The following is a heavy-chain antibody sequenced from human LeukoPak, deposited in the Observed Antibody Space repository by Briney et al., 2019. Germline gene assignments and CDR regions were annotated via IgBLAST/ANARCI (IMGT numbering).Heavy chain of an antibody. Sequence: GASVKVSCKASGYTFTSYDINWVRQATGQGLEWMGWMNPNSGNTGYAQKFQGRVTITRNTSISTAYMELSSLRSEDTAVYYCARGGYSSSWDYYYYMDVWGKGTTVTVSS. D-gene: IGHD6-13*01. J-gene: IGHJ6*03. CDR3: ARGGYSSSWDYYYYMDV. CDR1: GYTFTSYD. CDR2: MNPNSGNT. V-gene: IGHV1-8*03.